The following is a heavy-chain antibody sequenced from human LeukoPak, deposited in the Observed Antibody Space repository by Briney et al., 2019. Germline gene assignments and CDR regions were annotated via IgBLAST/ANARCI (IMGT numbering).Heavy chain of an antibody. Sequence: SQTLSLTCALSGDSVSSNSAAWNWIRQSPSRGLEWLGRTYYRSKWYNDHAVSVKSRITINPDTSKNQFSLQLNSVTPEDTAVYYCAREGSSGWTSGYYFDYWGQGTLVTVSS. D-gene: IGHD6-19*01. CDR3: AREGSSGWTSGYYFDY. V-gene: IGHV6-1*01. J-gene: IGHJ4*02. CDR1: GDSVSSNSAA. CDR2: TYYRSKWYN.